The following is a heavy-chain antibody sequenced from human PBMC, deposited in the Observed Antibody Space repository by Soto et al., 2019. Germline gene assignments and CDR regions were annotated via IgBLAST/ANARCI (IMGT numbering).Heavy chain of an antibody. D-gene: IGHD5-12*01. Sequence: PSETLSLTCTVSGGSISSGDYYWSWIRQPPGKGLEWIGYIYYSGSTYYNPSLKSRVTISVDTSKNQFSLKLSSVTAADTAVYYCARGSGYETAFDYWGQGTLVTVSS. CDR2: IYYSGST. CDR1: GGSISSGDYY. V-gene: IGHV4-30-4*01. J-gene: IGHJ4*02. CDR3: ARGSGYETAFDY.